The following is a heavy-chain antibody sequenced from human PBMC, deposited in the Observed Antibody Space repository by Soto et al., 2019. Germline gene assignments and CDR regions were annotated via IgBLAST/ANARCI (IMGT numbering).Heavy chain of an antibody. D-gene: IGHD2-15*01. Sequence: QVQLVQSGAEVKKPGSSVKVSCKASGGTFSSDSFSWVRQAPGQGLEWMGGIIPMFDTPIYAQKFPDRVTIPADESTSTAYMQLSSLSSGDTAVYYCARSGGLDRDFNYWGQGSLVTVSS. CDR1: GGTFSSDS. CDR3: ARSGGLDRDFNY. CDR2: IIPMFDTP. V-gene: IGHV1-69*12. J-gene: IGHJ4*02.